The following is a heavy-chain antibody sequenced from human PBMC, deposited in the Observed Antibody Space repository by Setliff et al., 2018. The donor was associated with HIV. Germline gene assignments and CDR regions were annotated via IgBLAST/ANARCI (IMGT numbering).Heavy chain of an antibody. D-gene: IGHD3-22*01. CDR2: IIPIFGTA. CDR3: ARVPSARYYDSSGYYRH. CDR1: GGTFSSYA. V-gene: IGHV1-69*05. J-gene: IGHJ4*02. Sequence: SVKVSCKASGGTFSSYAISWVRQAPGQGLEWMGGIIPIFGTANYAQKFQGRVTITTDESTSTAYMELSSLRSEDTAVYYCARVPSARYYDSSGYYRHWGQGTLVTVSS.